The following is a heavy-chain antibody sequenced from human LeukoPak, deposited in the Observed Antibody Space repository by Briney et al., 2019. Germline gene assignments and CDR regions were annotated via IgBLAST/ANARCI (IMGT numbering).Heavy chain of an antibody. J-gene: IGHJ5*02. Sequence: GASVKVSCKASGYTFTGYYIHWVRQAPGQGPEWMGWINPDSGGTNYAQKFQGRDTMSRDTSISTAYMEVSRLRSDDTAVYYCAREPIVLVPAAIFNWFDPWGQGTLVTVSS. CDR3: AREPIVLVPAAIFNWFDP. CDR2: INPDSGGT. V-gene: IGHV1-2*02. D-gene: IGHD2-2*02. CDR1: GYTFTGYY.